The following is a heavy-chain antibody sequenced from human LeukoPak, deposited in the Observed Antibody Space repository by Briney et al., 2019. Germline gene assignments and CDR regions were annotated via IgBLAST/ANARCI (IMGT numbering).Heavy chain of an antibody. Sequence: SQTLSLTCTVSGGSISSGGYYWSWIRQHPGKGLEWIGYIYCSGSTYYNPSLKSRVTISVDTSKNQFSLKLSSVTATDTAVYYCARDRWNTATRYYFDYWGQGTLVTVSS. V-gene: IGHV4-31*03. J-gene: IGHJ4*02. CDR3: ARDRWNTATRYYFDY. D-gene: IGHD5-18*01. CDR1: GGSISSGGYY. CDR2: IYCSGST.